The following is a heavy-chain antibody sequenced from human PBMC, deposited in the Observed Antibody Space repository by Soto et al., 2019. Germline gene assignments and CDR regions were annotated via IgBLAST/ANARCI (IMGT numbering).Heavy chain of an antibody. CDR3: VRRAPTYYDSSGYYWIFDY. CDR2: IYYSGST. V-gene: IGHV4-39*02. J-gene: IGHJ4*02. D-gene: IGHD3-22*01. CDR1: GGSISSSSYY. Sequence: SETLSLTCTVSGGSISSSSYYWGWIRQPPGKGLEWIGSIYYSGSTYYNPSLKSRVTISIDTSKNHFSLKLTSVTAADTAVYYCVRRAPTYYDSSGYYWIFDYWGQGTLVTVSS.